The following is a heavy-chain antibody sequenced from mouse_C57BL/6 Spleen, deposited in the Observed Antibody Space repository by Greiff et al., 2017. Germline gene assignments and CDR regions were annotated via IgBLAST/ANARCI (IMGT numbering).Heavy chain of an antibody. Sequence: VQLQQSGPVLVKPGASVKMSCKASGYTFTDYYMNWVKQSHGKSLEWIGVINPYNGGTSYNQKFKGKATLTVDKSSSTAYMELNSLTSEDSAVYYCALDSSGSFAYWGQGTLVTVSA. CDR2: INPYNGGT. CDR3: ALDSSGSFAY. J-gene: IGHJ3*01. V-gene: IGHV1-19*01. D-gene: IGHD3-2*02. CDR1: GYTFTDYY.